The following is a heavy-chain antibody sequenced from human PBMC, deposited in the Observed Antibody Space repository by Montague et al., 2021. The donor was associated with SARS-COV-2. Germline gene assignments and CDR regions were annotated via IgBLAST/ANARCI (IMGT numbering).Heavy chain of an antibody. CDR1: GGSISSSNW. D-gene: IGHD6-6*01. J-gene: IGHJ4*02. V-gene: IGHV4-4*02. CDR2: IYHSGST. CDR3: ARMALASSSSDFDY. Sequence: SETLPLTCAVSGGSISSSNWWSWVRQPPGKGLEWIGEIYHSGSTNYNPSLKSRVTISVDKSKNQFSLKLSSVTAADTAVYYCARMALASSSSDFDYWGQGTLVTVSS.